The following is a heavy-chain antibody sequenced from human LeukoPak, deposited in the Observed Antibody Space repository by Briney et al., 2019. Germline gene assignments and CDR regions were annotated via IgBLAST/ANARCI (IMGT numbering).Heavy chain of an antibody. CDR1: GFTFSIYS. D-gene: IGHD3-22*01. Sequence: PGGSLRLSCAASGFTFSIYSMNWVRQAPGKGLEWVSYISSRSNIIHYADSVKGRFTVSRDNAKNSLSLQMNSLRDEDTAVYYCARDYDTTGRAFDIWGQRTMVTVSS. CDR2: ISSRSNII. J-gene: IGHJ3*02. V-gene: IGHV3-48*02. CDR3: ARDYDTTGRAFDI.